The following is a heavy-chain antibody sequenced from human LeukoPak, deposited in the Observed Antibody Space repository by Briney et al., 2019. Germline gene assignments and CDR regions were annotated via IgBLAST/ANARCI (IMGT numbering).Heavy chain of an antibody. J-gene: IGHJ1*01. CDR1: GFTFDDYG. D-gene: IGHD6-13*01. CDR3: ARGLRSSWYGEGYFQH. CDR2: INWNGGST. V-gene: IGHV3-20*04. Sequence: GGSLRLSCAASGFTFDDYGMSWVRQAPGKGLEWVSGINWNGGSTGYADSVKGRFTISRDNAKNSLYLQMNSLRAEDTALYYCARGLRSSWYGEGYFQHWGQGTLVTVSS.